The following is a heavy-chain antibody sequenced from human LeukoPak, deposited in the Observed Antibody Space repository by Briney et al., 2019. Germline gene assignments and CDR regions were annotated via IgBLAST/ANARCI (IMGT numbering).Heavy chain of an antibody. CDR3: ASPKPRIAARRYYYYYMDV. D-gene: IGHD6-6*01. CDR2: ISSSSSYI. CDR1: GFTFSS. V-gene: IGHV3-21*01. J-gene: IGHJ6*03. Sequence: GGSLRLSCAASGFTFSSMNWVRQAPGQGLEWVSSISSSSSYIYYADSVKGRFTISIDNAKNSLYLQMNSLRAEDTAVYYCASPKPRIAARRYYYYYMDVWGKGTTVTVSS.